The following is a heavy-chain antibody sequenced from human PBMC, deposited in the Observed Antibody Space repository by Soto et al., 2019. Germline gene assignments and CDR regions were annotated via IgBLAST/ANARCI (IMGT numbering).Heavy chain of an antibody. J-gene: IGHJ4*02. CDR2: IKGDGSEK. CDR1: GLTFSTYR. Sequence: EVQLVESGGGLVQPGGSLRLSCAASGLTFSTYRMSWVRQAPGKGLECVANIKGDGSEKTYLDSVEGRFTISRDNAKNSLYLQLNSLRAEDTAVYYCATVSIAAAGRDFWGQGTLVTVSS. V-gene: IGHV3-7*01. CDR3: ATVSIAAAGRDF. D-gene: IGHD6-13*01.